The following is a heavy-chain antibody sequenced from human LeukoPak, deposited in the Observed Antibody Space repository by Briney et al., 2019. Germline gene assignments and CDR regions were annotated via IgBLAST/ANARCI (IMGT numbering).Heavy chain of an antibody. CDR2: IKSKTDGGTT. V-gene: IGHV3-15*07. CDR3: STTYYYDSSEGY. CDR1: GFIFSNYG. J-gene: IGHJ4*02. D-gene: IGHD3-22*01. Sequence: GGSLRLSCAASGFIFSNYGMNWVRQAPGKGLEWVGRIKSKTDGGTTDYAAPVKGRFTISRDDSKNTLYLQMNSLKTEDTAVYYCSTTYYYDSSEGYWGQGTLVTVSP.